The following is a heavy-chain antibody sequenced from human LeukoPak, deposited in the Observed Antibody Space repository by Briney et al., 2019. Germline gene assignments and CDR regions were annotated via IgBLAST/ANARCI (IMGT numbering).Heavy chain of an antibody. V-gene: IGHV4-61*01. CDR1: GDSVSSGSDY. J-gene: IGHJ4*02. D-gene: IGHD6-13*01. CDR3: ARSISWYSYFDY. CDR2: FYTSGDT. Sequence: SETLSLTWTVSGDSVSSGSDYWSWIRQPPGKGREWIGRFYTSGDTNYNPSLRSRVTMSVDTSKNQFSLKLSSVTAADTAVYYCARSISWYSYFDYWGQGTLVTVSS.